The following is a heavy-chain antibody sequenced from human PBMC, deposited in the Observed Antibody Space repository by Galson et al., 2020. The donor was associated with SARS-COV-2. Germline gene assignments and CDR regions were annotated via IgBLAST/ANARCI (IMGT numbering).Heavy chain of an antibody. CDR3: AVCIPPVFAFHI. CDR1: GFSLSTSGVG. Sequence: KMSGPTLVKPTQPLTLTYTFSGFSLSTSGVGVGWIRQPPGKALEWLALIYRDDDRRYSPSLNSRLTITKDTSKNLVVLTMTNMDPVDTATCYCAVCIPPVFAFHIWGQGTLVTV. J-gene: IGHJ3*02. CDR2: IYRDDDR. V-gene: IGHV2-5*02. D-gene: IGHD2-8*01.